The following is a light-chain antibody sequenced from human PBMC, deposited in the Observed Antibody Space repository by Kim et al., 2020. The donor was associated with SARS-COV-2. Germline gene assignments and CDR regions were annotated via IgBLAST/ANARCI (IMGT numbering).Light chain of an antibody. CDR3: QVWERSSDDWV. J-gene: IGLJ3*02. Sequence: APGETARITCGANNNAVTGVHWYQQKSGQAPVVVIHHDTDRPSGIPVRVSASSSGNTATLTLSRVEAGDEADYYCQVWERSSDDWVFGGGTQLTVL. V-gene: IGLV3-21*01. CDR1: NNAVTG. CDR2: HDT.